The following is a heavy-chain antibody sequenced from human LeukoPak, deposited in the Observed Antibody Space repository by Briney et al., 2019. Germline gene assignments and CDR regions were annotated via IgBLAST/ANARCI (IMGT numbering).Heavy chain of an antibody. CDR1: GFTFSSYA. Sequence: GGSLRLSCAASGFTFSSYAITWVRQAPGKGLEWLSAISDSGDRTYYADSVKGRFTISRDNSKNALYLQMNSLRAEDTAVYYCAKGRYDFWSGYYPEYYFDYWGQGTLVTVSS. CDR2: ISDSGDRT. CDR3: AKGRYDFWSGYYPEYYFDY. V-gene: IGHV3-23*01. J-gene: IGHJ4*02. D-gene: IGHD3-3*01.